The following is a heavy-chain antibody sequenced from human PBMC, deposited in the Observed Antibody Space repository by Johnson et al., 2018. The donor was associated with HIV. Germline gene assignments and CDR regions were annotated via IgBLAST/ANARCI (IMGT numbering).Heavy chain of an antibody. V-gene: IGHV3-13*01. D-gene: IGHD3-16*01. CDR2: IGTAGDT. CDR1: GFTFDDYG. Sequence: VLLVESGGSVVRPGGSLRLSCAASGFTFDDYGMSWVRQATGKGLDWATAIGTAGDTEQKGEGKGGGTISRENAKNSLYLQMNSLRAGDTAVYYCARVTEFGGWINAFTIWGQGTMVTVSS. CDR3: ARVTEFGGWINAFTI. J-gene: IGHJ3*02.